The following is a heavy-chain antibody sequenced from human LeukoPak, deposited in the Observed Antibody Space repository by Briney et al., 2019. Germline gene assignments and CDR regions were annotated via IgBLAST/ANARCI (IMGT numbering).Heavy chain of an antibody. CDR3: AREGSMAATILFDY. J-gene: IGHJ4*02. Sequence: SETLSLTCTVSGGSISSSSYYWGWIRQPPGKGLEWIGSIYYSGSTYYNPSLKSRVTISVDTSKNQFSLKLSSVTAADTAVYYCAREGSMAATILFDYWGQGTLVTVSS. CDR2: IYYSGST. D-gene: IGHD5-24*01. V-gene: IGHV4-39*07. CDR1: GGSISSSSYY.